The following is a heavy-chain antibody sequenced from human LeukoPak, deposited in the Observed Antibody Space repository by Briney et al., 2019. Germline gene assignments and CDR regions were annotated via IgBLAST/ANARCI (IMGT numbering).Heavy chain of an antibody. J-gene: IGHJ6*02. Sequence: GGSLRLSCAASGFTFSSYSMTWVRQAPGKGLEWVSSISSSSSYIYYADSVKGRFTISRDNAKNSLYLQMNSLRAEDTAVYYCARDKIGNYYDSSGYHGMDVWGQGTTVTVSS. CDR1: GFTFSSYS. CDR3: ARDKIGNYYDSSGYHGMDV. D-gene: IGHD3-22*01. V-gene: IGHV3-21*01. CDR2: ISSSSSYI.